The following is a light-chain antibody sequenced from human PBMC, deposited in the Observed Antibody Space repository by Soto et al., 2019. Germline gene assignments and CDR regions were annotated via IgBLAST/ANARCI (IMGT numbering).Light chain of an antibody. Sequence: IVLTQSPGTLSLPPGERATLSCRASRSVSSSYLAWYQQKPGQAPRLLIYGASSRATGIPDSFSGSGSGTDFTLTISRLEPEDFAVYYCQQSGTFGQGTTGDIK. CDR3: QQSGT. V-gene: IGKV3-20*01. J-gene: IGKJ1*01. CDR1: RSVSSSY. CDR2: GAS.